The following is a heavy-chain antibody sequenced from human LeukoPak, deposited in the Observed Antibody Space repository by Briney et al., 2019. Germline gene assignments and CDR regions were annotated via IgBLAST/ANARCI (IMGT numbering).Heavy chain of an antibody. CDR2: IIPIFGTA. V-gene: IGHV1-69*05. J-gene: IGHJ4*02. CDR1: GGTFSSYA. CDR3: ARRICSGGSCYSGD. D-gene: IGHD2-15*01. Sequence: SVKVSCKASGGTFSSYAISWVRQAPGHGLEWMGGIIPIFGTANYAQKLQGRVTMTTDTSTSTAYMELRSLRSDDTAVYYCARRICSGGSCYSGDWGQGTLVTVSS.